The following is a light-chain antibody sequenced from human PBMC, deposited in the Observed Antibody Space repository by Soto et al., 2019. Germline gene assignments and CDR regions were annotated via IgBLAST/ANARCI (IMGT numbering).Light chain of an antibody. CDR3: QQYNNWPPIT. CDR2: GAS. Sequence: EVVMTQSPATLSVSPGERATLSCRASQSVSGNLARYQQKPGQAPRLLIYGASTRATGIPARFSGSGSGTEFTLTISSLQSEDLAVYYCQQYNNWPPITFGQGTRLEIK. CDR1: QSVSGN. J-gene: IGKJ5*01. V-gene: IGKV3-15*01.